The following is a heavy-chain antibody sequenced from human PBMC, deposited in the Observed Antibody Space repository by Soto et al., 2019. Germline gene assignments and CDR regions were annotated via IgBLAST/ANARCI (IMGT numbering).Heavy chain of an antibody. CDR2: ISYDGSNK. D-gene: IGHD2-21*02. V-gene: IGHV3-30*03. CDR1: GFTFSNYG. Sequence: QVQLVESGGGVVQPGRSLRLSCAASGFTFSNYGMQWVRQAPGKGLEWVTVISYDGSNKYYADSVKGRFTISRDNSKNTVYLQLSSPRPEDTAVYYCVGGRYFGDYWGQGALVTVSS. CDR3: VGGRYFGDY. J-gene: IGHJ4*02.